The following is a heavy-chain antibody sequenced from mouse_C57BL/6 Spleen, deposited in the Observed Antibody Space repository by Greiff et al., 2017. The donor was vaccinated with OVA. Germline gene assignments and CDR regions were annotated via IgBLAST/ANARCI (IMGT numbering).Heavy chain of an antibody. Sequence: QVQLKQPGAELVRPGSSVKLSCKASGYTFTSYWMHWVKQRPIQGLEWIGNIDPSDSETHYNQKFKDKATLTVDKSSSTAYMQLSSLTSEDSAVYYCARYNYYGSSYFAYWGQGTLVTVSA. J-gene: IGHJ3*01. D-gene: IGHD1-1*01. CDR3: ARYNYYGSSYFAY. V-gene: IGHV1-52*01. CDR2: IDPSDSET. CDR1: GYTFTSYW.